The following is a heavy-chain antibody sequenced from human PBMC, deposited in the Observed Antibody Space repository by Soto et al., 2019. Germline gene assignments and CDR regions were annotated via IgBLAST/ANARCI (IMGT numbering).Heavy chain of an antibody. Sequence: SETLSLTCTVSGGSISSSSYYWGWIRQPPGKGLEWIGSIYYSGSTYYNPSLKSRVTISVDTSKNQFSLKLSSVTAADTAVYYCARRPRVIAVAVHNWFDHWGQGTLVTVS. D-gene: IGHD6-19*01. CDR3: ARRPRVIAVAVHNWFDH. V-gene: IGHV4-39*01. J-gene: IGHJ5*02. CDR1: GGSISSSSYY. CDR2: IYYSGST.